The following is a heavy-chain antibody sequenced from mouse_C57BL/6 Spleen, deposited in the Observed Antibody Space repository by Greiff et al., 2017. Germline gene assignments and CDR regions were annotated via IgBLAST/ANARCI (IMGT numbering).Heavy chain of an antibody. CDR3: ASYSTYFDY. J-gene: IGHJ2*01. CDR2: ISDGGSYT. D-gene: IGHD2-5*01. Sequence: EVKLVESGGGLVKPGGSLKLSCAASGFTFSSYAMSWVRQTPEKRLEWVATISDGGSYTYYPDNVKGRFPISRDNAKNNLYLQMSHLKSEDTAMYYCASYSTYFDYWGQGTTLTVSS. CDR1: GFTFSSYA. V-gene: IGHV5-4*03.